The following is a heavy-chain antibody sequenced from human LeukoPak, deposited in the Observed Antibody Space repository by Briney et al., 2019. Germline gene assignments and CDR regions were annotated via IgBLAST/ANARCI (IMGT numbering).Heavy chain of an antibody. V-gene: IGHV1-69*13. J-gene: IGHJ3*02. CDR3: RYGSGSCYSSGDAFDI. CDR2: IIPIFGTA. D-gene: IGHD3-10*01. CDR1: GGTFSSYA. Sequence: ASVKVSCKASGGTFSSYAISWVRQAPGQGLEWMGGIIPIFGTANYAQKFQGRVTITADESTSTAYMELSSLRSEDTAVYYCRYGSGSCYSSGDAFDIWGQGTMVTVSS.